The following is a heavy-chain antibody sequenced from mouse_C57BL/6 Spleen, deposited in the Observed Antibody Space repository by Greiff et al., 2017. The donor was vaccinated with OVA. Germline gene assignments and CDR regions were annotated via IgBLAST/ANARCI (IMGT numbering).Heavy chain of an antibody. V-gene: IGHV1-66*01. Sequence: VKLMESGPELVKPGASVKISCKASGYSFTSYYIHWVKQRPGQGLEWIGWIYPGSGNTKYNEKFKGKATLTADTSSSTAYMQLSSLTSDDAAVYYCARDFYYGSSYEYYFDDWGQGTTLTVSS. CDR1: GYSFTSYY. CDR3: ARDFYYGSSYEYYFDD. J-gene: IGHJ2*01. D-gene: IGHD1-1*01. CDR2: IYPGSGNT.